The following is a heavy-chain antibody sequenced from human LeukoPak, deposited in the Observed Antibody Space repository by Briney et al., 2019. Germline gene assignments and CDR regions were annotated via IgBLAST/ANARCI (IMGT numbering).Heavy chain of an antibody. CDR3: ARDRRGSYFDY. V-gene: IGHV1-2*04. CDR2: INPNSGGT. J-gene: IGHJ4*02. CDR1: GYTFTSYG. Sequence: ASVKVSCKASGYTFTSYGISWVRQAPGQGLEWMGWINPNSGGTNYAQKFQGWVTMTRDTSISTAYMELSRLRSDDTAVYYCARDRRGSYFDYWAREPWSPSPQ.